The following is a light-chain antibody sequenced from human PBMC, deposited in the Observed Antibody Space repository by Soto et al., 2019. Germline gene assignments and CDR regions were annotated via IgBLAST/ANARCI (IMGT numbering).Light chain of an antibody. Sequence: DIQMTQSPSTLSASVGDRVTITCRASQSISSWLAWYQQKPGKAPKLLIYDASSLESGVPSRFSGSGSGTEFTLTISSLQPDDFVTYYCQQYKGLFTFGPGTKVDIK. V-gene: IGKV1-5*01. CDR1: QSISSW. CDR3: QQYKGLFT. CDR2: DAS. J-gene: IGKJ3*01.